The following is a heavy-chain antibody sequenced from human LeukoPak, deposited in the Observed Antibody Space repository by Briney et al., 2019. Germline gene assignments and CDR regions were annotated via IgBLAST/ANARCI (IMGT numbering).Heavy chain of an antibody. CDR3: ARLFSSSWYRGAFDL. CDR1: GGSISSYY. V-gene: IGHV4-59*08. CDR2: IYYSGTT. J-gene: IGHJ3*01. D-gene: IGHD6-13*01. Sequence: SETLSLTCTVSGGSISSYYWSWIRQPPGKGLEWIGYIYYSGTTNYNSSLKSRVTISVDTSKNQFSLKLSSVTAADTAVYYCARLFSSSWYRGAFDLWGQGTMVTVSS.